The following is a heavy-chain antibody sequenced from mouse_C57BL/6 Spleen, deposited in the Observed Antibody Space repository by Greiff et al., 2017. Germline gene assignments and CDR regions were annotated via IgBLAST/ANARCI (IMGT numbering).Heavy chain of an antibody. D-gene: IGHD1-1*02. CDR3: VVGCYNCFAY. CDR2: IYPGDGDT. CDR1: GYAFSSSW. V-gene: IGHV1-82*01. Sequence: QVQLKESGPELVKPGASVKISCKASGYAFSSSWMNWVKQRPGKGLEWIGRIYPGDGDTNYNVKFKGKATLTADKSSSTAYMQRSSLTSEDAAVYFCVVGCYNCFAYWGQGTLVTVSA. J-gene: IGHJ3*01.